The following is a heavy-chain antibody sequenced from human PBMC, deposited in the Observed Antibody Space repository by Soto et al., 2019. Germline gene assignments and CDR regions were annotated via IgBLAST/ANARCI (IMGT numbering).Heavy chain of an antibody. V-gene: IGHV1-46*01. CDR3: ARVSDQNWFDP. CDR2: INPSGGGT. Sequence: ASVKVSCKASGYTFSNYYIHWVRQAPGQGLERMGIINPSGGGTSYAQKFQGRVTFTRDTSTNTVYMQLTSLRSGDTALYYCARVSDQNWFDPWGKGPQVTVSS. J-gene: IGHJ5*02. D-gene: IGHD2-2*01. CDR1: GYTFSNYY.